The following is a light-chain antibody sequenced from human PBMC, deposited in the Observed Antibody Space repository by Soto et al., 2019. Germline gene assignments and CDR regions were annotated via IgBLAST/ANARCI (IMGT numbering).Light chain of an antibody. Sequence: EIVKTQSPATLSVSPGERATLSCRASQSVKSNLAWYQQKPGQAPRLLIYGASTRATGIPARFSGSGSGTEFTLTISSLQSEDFAVYYCQHYNNWPPWTFGQGTKVEIK. CDR3: QHYNNWPPWT. CDR2: GAS. J-gene: IGKJ1*01. V-gene: IGKV3-15*01. CDR1: QSVKSN.